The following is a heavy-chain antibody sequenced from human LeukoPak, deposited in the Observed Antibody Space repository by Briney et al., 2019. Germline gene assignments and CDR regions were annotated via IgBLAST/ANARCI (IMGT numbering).Heavy chain of an antibody. CDR2: ISYGSDTI. D-gene: IGHD2-15*01. Sequence: PGGSLRLSCAASGFTFSSYSMNWVRQAPGKGLEWVSGISYGSDTIGYVDSVKGRFTISRDNAKNSLYLQMNSLRTDDTALYYCAKDRGGSSQLGDAFDVWGQGTMVSVSS. CDR3: AKDRGGSSQLGDAFDV. V-gene: IGHV3-9*01. CDR1: GFTFSSYS. J-gene: IGHJ3*01.